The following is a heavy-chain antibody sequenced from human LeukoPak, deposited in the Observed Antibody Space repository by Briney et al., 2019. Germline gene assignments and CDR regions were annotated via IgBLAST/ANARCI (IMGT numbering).Heavy chain of an antibody. CDR3: ARVGADSSGYYWDYFDY. CDR2: IYHSGST. D-gene: IGHD3-22*01. CDR1: GGSISSGGYS. J-gene: IGHJ4*02. Sequence: PSETLSLTCAVSGGSISSGGYSRSWIRQPPGKGLEWIGYIYHSGSTYYNPSLKSRVTISVDRSKNQFSLKLSSVTAADTAVYYCARVGADSSGYYWDYFDYWGQGTLVTVSS. V-gene: IGHV4-30-2*01.